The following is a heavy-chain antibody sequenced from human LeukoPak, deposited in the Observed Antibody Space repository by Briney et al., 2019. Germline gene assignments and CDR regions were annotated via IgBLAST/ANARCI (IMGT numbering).Heavy chain of an antibody. V-gene: IGHV3-30*02. CDR2: IRYDGSNK. D-gene: IGHD1-26*01. Sequence: GGSLRLSCAASGFTFSSYGMHWVRQAPGKGLGWVAFIRYDGSNKYYADSVKGRFTISRDNSKNTLYLQMNSLRAEDTAVYYCAKSLSGSYSFPLDYWGQGTLVTVSS. CDR1: GFTFSSYG. CDR3: AKSLSGSYSFPLDY. J-gene: IGHJ4*02.